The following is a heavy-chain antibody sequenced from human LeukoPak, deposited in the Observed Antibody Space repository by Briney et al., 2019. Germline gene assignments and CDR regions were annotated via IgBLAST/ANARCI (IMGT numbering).Heavy chain of an antibody. CDR3: ARDRWLRLPDI. D-gene: IGHD5-12*01. CDR1: GLLFYRYA. V-gene: IGHV3-30-3*01. CDR2: ISYDGTYK. J-gene: IGHJ3*02. Sequence: GGSLTLSCAASGLLFYRYAIHWVRQAPRRTLEWVAVISYDGTYKDYADSMKVRFTISRDNSKNTLYLQMNSLRAEDTAVYYCARDRWLRLPDIWGQGTMATVSS.